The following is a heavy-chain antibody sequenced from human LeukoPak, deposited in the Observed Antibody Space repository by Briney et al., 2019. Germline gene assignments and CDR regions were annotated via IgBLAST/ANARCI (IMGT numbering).Heavy chain of an antibody. CDR1: GFTFSSYT. CDR2: ITTGDGNT. V-gene: IGHV3-23*01. CDR3: ARELSTGILLDY. D-gene: IGHD1-7*01. J-gene: IGHJ4*02. Sequence: PGGSLRLSCTASGFTFSSYTMTWVRQALGKGLKWVSTITTGDGNTYYADSVKGRFTVSRDDSKNTLYLQMNSLRAEDTAVYYCARELSTGILLDYWGQGTLVTVSS.